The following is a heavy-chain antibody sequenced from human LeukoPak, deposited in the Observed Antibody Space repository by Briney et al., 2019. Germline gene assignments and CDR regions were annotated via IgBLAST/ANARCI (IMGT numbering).Heavy chain of an antibody. Sequence: GGSLRLSCAASGFTFSDYSMNWVRQAPGKGLEWVSPISGSSRHVYYAGSVKGRFTISRDNTKNSLYLQMNSLRAEDMAVYFCVRDLMGSGSTTAYLHHWGQGTLVTVSS. J-gene: IGHJ1*01. D-gene: IGHD1-1*01. V-gene: IGHV3-21*01. CDR2: ISGSSRHV. CDR3: VRDLMGSGSTTAYLHH. CDR1: GFTFSDYS.